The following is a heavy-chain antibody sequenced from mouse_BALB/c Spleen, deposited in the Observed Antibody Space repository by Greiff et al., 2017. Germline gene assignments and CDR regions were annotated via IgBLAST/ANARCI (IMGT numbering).Heavy chain of an antibody. V-gene: IGHV3-8*02. CDR3: ARGGNTGDWYFDV. CDR2: ISYSGST. Sequence: VQLKESGPSLVKPSQTLSLTCSVTGDSITSGYWNWIRKFPGNKLEYMGYISYSGSTYYNPSLKSRISITRDTSKNQYYLQLNSVTTEDTATYYCARGGNTGDWYFDVWGAGTTVTVSS. D-gene: IGHD5-2*01. J-gene: IGHJ1*01. CDR1: GDSITSGY.